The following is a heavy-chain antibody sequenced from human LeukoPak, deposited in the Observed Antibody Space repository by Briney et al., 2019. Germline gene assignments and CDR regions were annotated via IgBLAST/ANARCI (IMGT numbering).Heavy chain of an antibody. CDR1: GYTFTNYH. CDR3: ARTTSMTASGYDY. D-gene: IGHD2-21*02. CDR2: INPGTGDK. J-gene: IGHJ4*02. V-gene: IGHV1-8*03. Sequence: ASVKVSCKASGYTFTNYHINWVRQASGQGLEWMTWINPGTGDKGYARKFQDRVTITTDTSISTAYMELSSLSSEDTAVYFCARTTSMTASGYDYWGQGTLVTVSS.